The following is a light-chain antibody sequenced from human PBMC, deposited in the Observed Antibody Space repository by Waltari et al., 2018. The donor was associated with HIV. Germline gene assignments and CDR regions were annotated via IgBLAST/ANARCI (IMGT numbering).Light chain of an antibody. V-gene: IGKV2-30*02. J-gene: IGKJ4*02. CDR2: KVS. Sequence: EVALRQSPLSLAVSLGQPASISCKSSQSLVHSNGDTYFHWFHQRPGQSPRRLVYKVSNRDSGVPERFTGSGSGSQFTLKITAVAAEDVGIYFCMQGTFWPPTFGGGTKVEL. CDR3: MQGTFWPPT. CDR1: QSLVHSNGDTY.